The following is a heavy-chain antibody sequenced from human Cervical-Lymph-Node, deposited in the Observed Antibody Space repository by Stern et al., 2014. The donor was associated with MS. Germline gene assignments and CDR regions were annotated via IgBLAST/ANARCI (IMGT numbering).Heavy chain of an antibody. CDR1: GFSLSTSEVG. J-gene: IGHJ2*01. CDR3: AHRRHLSSTDYWYFDL. V-gene: IGHV2-5*02. CDR2: IYWDDDK. Sequence: ESGPTLVKPTQTLTLTCTFSGFSLSTSEVGVGWIRQPPGKALEWLAVIYWDDDKRYSPSLKSRLTITKDTSKNQVVLTLTNVDPVDTATYYCAHRRHLSSTDYWYFDLWGRGTLVTVSS. D-gene: IGHD6-13*01.